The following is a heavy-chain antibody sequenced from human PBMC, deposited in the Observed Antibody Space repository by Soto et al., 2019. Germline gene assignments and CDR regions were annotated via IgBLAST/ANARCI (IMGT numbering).Heavy chain of an antibody. CDR3: AKGRGRLQCWLQDLDY. J-gene: IGHJ4*01. CDR1: GFTLGSYG. V-gene: IGHV3-30*18. CDR2: ISYDGTNT. Sequence: QVQLVESGGGVVQPGRSLRLSCAASGFTLGSYGMHWVRQAPGKGLEWVAVISYDGTNTYYGGSVKGRFIVSRDTSENMLYLQMNSLRAEDTAIYYCAKGRGRLQCWLQDLDYWGHGTLVAVSS. D-gene: IGHD3-9*01.